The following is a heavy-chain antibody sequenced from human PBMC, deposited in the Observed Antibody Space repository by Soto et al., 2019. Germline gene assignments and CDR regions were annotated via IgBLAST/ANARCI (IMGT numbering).Heavy chain of an antibody. CDR1: GQSFSGHT. J-gene: IGHJ4*02. D-gene: IGHD2-2*01. Sequence: QVQLQQWGAGLLKPSETLSLTCAVYGQSFSGHTWSWIRQSPGKGLEWIGEISQSGSTYYNPSPKTRVTLSAETAKIQLARKLNSVTAPATGVFYCARGSGIAVIPGELEDVLYDYWGQGTLVSVSS. V-gene: IGHV4-34*01. CDR3: ARGSGIAVIPGELEDVLYDY. CDR2: ISQSGST.